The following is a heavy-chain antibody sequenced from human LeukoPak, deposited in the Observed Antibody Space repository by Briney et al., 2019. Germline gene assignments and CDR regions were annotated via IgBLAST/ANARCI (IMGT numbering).Heavy chain of an antibody. CDR3: ARDGCSSTSCYPYYYYGMDV. J-gene: IGHJ6*02. CDR2: IYPGDSDT. Sequence: GSLKISCKGSGYSFTSYWIGWVRQMPGKGLEWMGIIYPGDSDTRYSPSFQGQVTISADKSISTAYLQWSSLKASDTAMYYCARDGCSSTSCYPYYYYGMDVWGQGTTVTVSS. CDR1: GYSFTSYW. D-gene: IGHD2-2*01. V-gene: IGHV5-51*01.